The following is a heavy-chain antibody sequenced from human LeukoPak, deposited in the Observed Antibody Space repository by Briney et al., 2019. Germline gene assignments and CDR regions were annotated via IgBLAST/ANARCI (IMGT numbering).Heavy chain of an antibody. V-gene: IGHV4-34*01. J-gene: IGHJ4*02. Sequence: SETLSLTCAVYGVSFSGYYWSWIRQPPGKGLEWIGEINHSGSTNYNPSLKSRVTISVDTSKNQFSLKLSSVTAADTAVYYCARGAGYYDSSGYYYQYYFDYWGQGTLVTVSS. D-gene: IGHD3-22*01. CDR1: GVSFSGYY. CDR2: INHSGST. CDR3: ARGAGYYDSSGYYYQYYFDY.